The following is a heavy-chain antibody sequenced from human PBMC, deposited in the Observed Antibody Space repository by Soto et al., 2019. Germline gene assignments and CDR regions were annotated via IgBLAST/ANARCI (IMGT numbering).Heavy chain of an antibody. Sequence: GGSLRLSCADSGFIFRDYYMSWIRQAPGKGLDWLSYISTSNSYTNYADSVKGRFTISRDNAKNSLYLQMNSLRAEDTAVYYCARASGYSGYDVFDYWGQGALVTVSS. J-gene: IGHJ4*02. V-gene: IGHV3-11*06. D-gene: IGHD5-12*01. CDR1: GFIFRDYY. CDR3: ARASGYSGYDVFDY. CDR2: ISTSNSYT.